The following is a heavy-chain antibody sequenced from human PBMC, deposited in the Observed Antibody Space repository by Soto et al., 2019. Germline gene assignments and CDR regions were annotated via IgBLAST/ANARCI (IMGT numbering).Heavy chain of an antibody. V-gene: IGHV1-46*01. J-gene: IGHJ4*02. CDR2: INPSDGST. CDR1: GYTFTSYH. Sequence: QVQLVQSGAEVKKPGASVKVSCKASGYTFTSYHVPWLRQAPGQGLEWMGIINPSDGSTTYAQKFQGGVTMTRDTSTSTVYMELSSLRSEDTAVYYCARGRGYSDYWGQGTLVTVSS. CDR3: ARGRGYSDY.